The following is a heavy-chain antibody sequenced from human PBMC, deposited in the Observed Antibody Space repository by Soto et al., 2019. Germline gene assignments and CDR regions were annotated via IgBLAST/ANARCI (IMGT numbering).Heavy chain of an antibody. J-gene: IGHJ4*02. V-gene: IGHV4-59*01. CDR2: IYYNGRT. CDR3: VRANYFDY. Sequence: SETLSLTCTVSGGSITNYYWSWIRQAPGKRLEWIGDIYYNGRTNYNPSVKSRVTLSVDTSKNLFSLKLTSVTAADTAVYYCVRANYFDYWGQGTLVTVSS. CDR1: GGSITNYY.